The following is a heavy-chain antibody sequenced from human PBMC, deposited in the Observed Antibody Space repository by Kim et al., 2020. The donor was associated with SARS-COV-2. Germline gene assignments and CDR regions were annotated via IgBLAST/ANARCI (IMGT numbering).Heavy chain of an antibody. CDR2: T. D-gene: IGHD3-9*01. V-gene: IGHV4-30-2*04. J-gene: IGHJ4*02. CDR3: ARETRLRYFDF. Sequence: TYYTPSPKSRVTISVDTSKNQFSLKLSSVTAADTAVYYCARETRLRYFDFWGQGTLVTVSS.